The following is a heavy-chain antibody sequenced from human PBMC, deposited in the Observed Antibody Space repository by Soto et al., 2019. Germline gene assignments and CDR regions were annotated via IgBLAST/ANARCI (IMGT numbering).Heavy chain of an antibody. CDR2: ISDSGGST. D-gene: IGHD2-21*01. Sequence: GGSLRLSCAAYGFTFSSYAMSWVRQAARKGLEWGSAISDSGGSTYYADSVKGGFTITRDNSKNTLYLQMNSMRAEDTAVYYCAKCGYYYYGMDVWGQGTTVTVSS. CDR3: AKCGYYYYGMDV. J-gene: IGHJ6*02. CDR1: GFTFSSYA. V-gene: IGHV3-23*01.